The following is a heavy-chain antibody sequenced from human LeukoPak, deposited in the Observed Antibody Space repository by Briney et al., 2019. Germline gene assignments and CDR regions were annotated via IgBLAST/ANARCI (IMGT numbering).Heavy chain of an antibody. CDR2: IYPGDSDT. V-gene: IGHV5-51*01. Sequence: GESLKISFKGSGYSFTSYWIGWVRQMPGKGLEWMGIIYPGDSDTRYSPSFQGQVTISADKSISTAYLQWSSLKASDPAMYYCARQYYDSSGYHLYFDYWGQGTLVTVSS. J-gene: IGHJ4*02. CDR3: ARQYYDSSGYHLYFDY. CDR1: GYSFTSYW. D-gene: IGHD3-22*01.